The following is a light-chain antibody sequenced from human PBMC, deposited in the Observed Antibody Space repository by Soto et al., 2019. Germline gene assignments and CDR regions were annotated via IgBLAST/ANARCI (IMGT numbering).Light chain of an antibody. CDR2: GTS. CDR3: QQYVSSPAT. V-gene: IGKV3-20*01. Sequence: EIVLTQSPGTLSLSPGERATLSCRASQGLSSTYLAWYHQKPGQAPRLLIYGTSTRATGIPERFSGSGSGTDFTITISRLEPEDFGVYYCQQYVSSPATFGQGTKVEIK. J-gene: IGKJ1*01. CDR1: QGLSSTY.